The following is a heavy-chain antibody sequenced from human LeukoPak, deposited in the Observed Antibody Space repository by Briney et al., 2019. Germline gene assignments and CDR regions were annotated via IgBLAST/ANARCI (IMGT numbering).Heavy chain of an antibody. D-gene: IGHD3-22*01. Sequence: PGGSLRLSCAASGFTFSNYAMTWVRQTPGKGLDWASAISGSGGSTYYADSVKGRFTISRDNSKNTLFLQMNSLRAGDTAVYYCATAGNYDSSGYYPRGFDYWGPGALVTVSS. CDR3: ATAGNYDSSGYYPRGFDY. CDR2: ISGSGGST. CDR1: GFTFSNYA. V-gene: IGHV3-23*01. J-gene: IGHJ4*02.